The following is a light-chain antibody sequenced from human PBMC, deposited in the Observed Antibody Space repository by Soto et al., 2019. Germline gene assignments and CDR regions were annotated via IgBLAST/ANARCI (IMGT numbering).Light chain of an antibody. Sequence: QSVLTQPPSASGTPGQRVTIFCSGSTSNIGTNNVNWYKQVPGTAPKLHLYSTDQRPSGVPDRFSGSRSGTSASLAISGLHSEDEADYYCEAWDDSLPGWVFGGGTKLTVL. J-gene: IGLJ3*02. CDR2: STD. V-gene: IGLV1-44*01. CDR1: TSNIGTNN. CDR3: EAWDDSLPGWV.